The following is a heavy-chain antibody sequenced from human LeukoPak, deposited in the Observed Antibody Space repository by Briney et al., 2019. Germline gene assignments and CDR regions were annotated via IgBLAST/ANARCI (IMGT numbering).Heavy chain of an antibody. Sequence: SETLSLTCTVSGASFSSSTYYWGWIRQPPGKGLEWIGSIYYSGSTYYNPSLKSRVTMSVDTSKNQFSLKLSSVTAADTAVYYCARHAGGVSATGTRPFDYWGQGTLVTVSS. J-gene: IGHJ4*02. CDR1: GASFSSSTYY. CDR3: ARHAGGVSATGTRPFDY. V-gene: IGHV4-39*01. D-gene: IGHD6-13*01. CDR2: IYYSGST.